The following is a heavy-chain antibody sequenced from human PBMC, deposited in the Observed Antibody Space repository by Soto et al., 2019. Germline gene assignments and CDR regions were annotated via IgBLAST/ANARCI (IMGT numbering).Heavy chain of an antibody. V-gene: IGHV5-51*01. Sequence: RGESLKISCKGSGYSFTSYWIGWVRQMPGKGLEWMGIIYPGDSDTRYSPSFQGQVTISADKSISTAYLQWSSLKASDTAMYYCARAPEWLQYPNWFDPWGQGTLVTVSS. CDR1: GYSFTSYW. D-gene: IGHD5-12*01. CDR3: ARAPEWLQYPNWFDP. CDR2: IYPGDSDT. J-gene: IGHJ5*02.